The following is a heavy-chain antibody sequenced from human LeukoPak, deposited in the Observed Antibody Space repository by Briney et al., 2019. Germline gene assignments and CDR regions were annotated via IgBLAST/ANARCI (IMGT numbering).Heavy chain of an antibody. D-gene: IGHD6-19*01. CDR3: ARDLTVAGTGFDY. CDR1: GYTFTGYY. Sequence: GASVKVSCKASGYTFTGYYMHWVRQAPGQGLEWMGWINPNSGGTNYAQKFQGWVTMTRDTSISTAYMELSRLRSDDTAVYYCARDLTVAGTGFDYGGQGTLVTVSS. J-gene: IGHJ4*02. V-gene: IGHV1-2*04. CDR2: INPNSGGT.